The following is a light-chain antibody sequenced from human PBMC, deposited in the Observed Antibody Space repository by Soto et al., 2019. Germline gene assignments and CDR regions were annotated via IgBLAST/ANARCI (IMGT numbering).Light chain of an antibody. CDR2: GAS. CDR3: QQYGSSPLFT. CDR1: QSVSSSY. J-gene: IGKJ3*01. V-gene: IGKV3-20*01. Sequence: EIVLTQSPGTLSLSPGERATLSCRASQSVSSSYLAWYQQKPGQAPRHLIYGASSRATGIPDRFSGSGSGTSVTIKISSLEPEDFAVYYCQQYGSSPLFTFGPGTKV.